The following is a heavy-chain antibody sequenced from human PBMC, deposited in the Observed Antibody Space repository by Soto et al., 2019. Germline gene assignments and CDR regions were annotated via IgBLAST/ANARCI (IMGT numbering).Heavy chain of an antibody. D-gene: IGHD6-19*01. V-gene: IGHV3-33*01. CDR3: ARAGIAVAGTFNAFDI. CDR2: IWYDGSNK. CDR1: GFTFSSYG. Sequence: GGSLRLSCAASGFTFSSYGMHWVRQAPGKGLEWVAVIWYDGSNKYYADSVKGRFTISRDNSKNTLYLQMNSLRAEDTAVYYCARAGIAVAGTFNAFDIWGQGTMVTVSS. J-gene: IGHJ3*02.